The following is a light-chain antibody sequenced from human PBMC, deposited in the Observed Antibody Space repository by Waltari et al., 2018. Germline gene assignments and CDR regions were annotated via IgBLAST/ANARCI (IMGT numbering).Light chain of an antibody. CDR3: SSYSSSYTSVV. V-gene: IGLV2-14*03. CDR1: SSDIGSYNF. Sequence: QSALTQPASVSGSPRQSITISCTGPSSDIGSYNFVSWYQQHPGKAPKLLIFDVTNRPAGVSNRFSGSKSGNTASLTISGVQAEDEADYYCSSYSSSYTSVVFGGGTKLTVL. J-gene: IGLJ2*01. CDR2: DVT.